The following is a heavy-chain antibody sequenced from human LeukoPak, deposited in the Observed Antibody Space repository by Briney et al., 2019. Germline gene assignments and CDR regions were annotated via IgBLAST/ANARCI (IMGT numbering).Heavy chain of an antibody. V-gene: IGHV3-21*01. D-gene: IGHD3-3*01. J-gene: IGHJ4*02. CDR1: GFTFSSYS. CDR2: ISIRNNYI. Sequence: GGSLRLSCAASGFTFSSYSMNWVRQAPGKGLEWVSSISIRNNYIYYADSVKGRFTISRDNAENSLYLQMNSLRAEDTAVYYCARNPRRDYGFWTGYYTGVDYLDYWGQGTLVTVSS. CDR3: ARNPRRDYGFWTGYYTGVDYLDY.